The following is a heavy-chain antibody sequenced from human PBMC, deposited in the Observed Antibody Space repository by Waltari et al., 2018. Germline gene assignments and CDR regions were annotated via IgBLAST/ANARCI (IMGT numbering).Heavy chain of an antibody. D-gene: IGHD2-15*01. Sequence: EVQLVESGGGLIQPGGSLRLSCAASGFTVSSNYMSWVRQAPGKGLEWVSDIYSGGSTYYADSVKGRFTISRDNSKNTLYLQMNSLRAEDTAVYYCASLVVVVAAHTFDIWGQGTMVTVSS. J-gene: IGHJ3*02. CDR1: GFTVSSNY. V-gene: IGHV3-53*01. CDR2: IYSGGST. CDR3: ASLVVVVAAHTFDI.